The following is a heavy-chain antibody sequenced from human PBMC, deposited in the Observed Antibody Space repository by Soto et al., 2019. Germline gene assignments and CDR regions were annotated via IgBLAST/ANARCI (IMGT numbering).Heavy chain of an antibody. V-gene: IGHV4-30-4*01. Sequence: SETLSLTCTVSGGSISSGDYYWSWIRQPPGKGLEWIGYIYYSGSTYYNPSLKSRVTISVDTSKNQFSLMLSSVTAADTAVYYCARGELELPFRYGFDPWGQGTLVTVSS. CDR3: ARGELELPFRYGFDP. D-gene: IGHD1-7*01. CDR2: IYYSGST. CDR1: GGSISSGDYY. J-gene: IGHJ5*02.